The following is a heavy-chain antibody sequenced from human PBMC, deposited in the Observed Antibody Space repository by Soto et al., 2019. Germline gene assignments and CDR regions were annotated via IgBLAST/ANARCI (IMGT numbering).Heavy chain of an antibody. J-gene: IGHJ3*02. D-gene: IGHD3-3*01. CDR3: ANHLVIVVGVVIMHDAFDI. V-gene: IGHV3-9*01. Sequence: PRGSLRLSCAASGFTFDDYAMHWVRQAPGKGLEWVSGISWNSGSIGYADSVKGRFTISRDNAKNSLYLQMNSLRAEDTALYYCANHLVIVVGVVIMHDAFDICGQXTMVTVSS. CDR1: GFTFDDYA. CDR2: ISWNSGSI.